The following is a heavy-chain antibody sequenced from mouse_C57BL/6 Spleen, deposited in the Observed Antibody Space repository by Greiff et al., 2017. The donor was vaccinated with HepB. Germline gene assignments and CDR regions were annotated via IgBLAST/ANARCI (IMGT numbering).Heavy chain of an antibody. CDR3: ARGVADWYFDV. Sequence: VQLQQSGPELVKPGASVKISCKASGYAFSSSWMNWVKQRPGKGLEWIGRIYPGDGDTNYNGKFKGKATLTADKSSSTAYMQLSSLTSEDSAVYFCARGVADWYFDVLGTGTTVTVSS. CDR2: IYPGDGDT. D-gene: IGHD1-1*01. J-gene: IGHJ1*03. CDR1: GYAFSSSW. V-gene: IGHV1-82*01.